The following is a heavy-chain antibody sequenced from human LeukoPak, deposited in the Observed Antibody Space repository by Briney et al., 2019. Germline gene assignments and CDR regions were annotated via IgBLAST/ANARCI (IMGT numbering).Heavy chain of an antibody. CDR1: GFTFSSYS. CDR2: ISSSSSYI. D-gene: IGHD6-13*01. J-gene: IGHJ4*02. V-gene: IGHV3-21*01. CDR3: ARASSWPTFDY. Sequence: GGLRLSCAASGFTFSSYSMNWVRQARGKGLEWVSSISSSSSYIYYADSVKGRFTISRDNAKNSLYLQMNSLRAEDTAVYYCARASSWPTFDYWGQGTLVTVSS.